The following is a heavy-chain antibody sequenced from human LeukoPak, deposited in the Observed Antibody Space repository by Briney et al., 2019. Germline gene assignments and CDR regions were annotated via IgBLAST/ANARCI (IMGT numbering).Heavy chain of an antibody. Sequence: SETLSPTCTVSGGSISSSSYYWGWIRQPPGKGLEWIGSIYYSGSTYYNPSLKSRVTISVDTSKNQFSLKLSSVTAADTAVYHCASQTSTSHCDYWGQGTLVTVSS. J-gene: IGHJ4*02. CDR1: GGSISSSSYY. V-gene: IGHV4-39*07. D-gene: IGHD2-2*01. CDR3: ASQTSTSHCDY. CDR2: IYYSGST.